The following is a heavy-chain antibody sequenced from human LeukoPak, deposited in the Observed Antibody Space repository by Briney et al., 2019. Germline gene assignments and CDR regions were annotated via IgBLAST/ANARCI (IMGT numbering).Heavy chain of an antibody. V-gene: IGHV4-34*01. CDR2: INRSGST. Sequence: SETLSLTCAVYGGSFSGYYWSWIRQPPGEGPEWIGEINRSGSTNYNPSLKSRVTISVDTSKNRFSLRLTSVTAADTAVYYCATRYDFWSGYYTWGQGTLVTVSS. J-gene: IGHJ5*02. D-gene: IGHD3-3*01. CDR1: GGSFSGYY. CDR3: ATRYDFWSGYYT.